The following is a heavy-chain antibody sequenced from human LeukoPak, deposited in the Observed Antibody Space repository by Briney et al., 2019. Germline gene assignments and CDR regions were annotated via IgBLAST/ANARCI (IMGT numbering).Heavy chain of an antibody. D-gene: IGHD3-10*01. J-gene: IGHJ5*02. CDR2: IYYSGST. Sequence: SETLSLTCTVSGGSISSYYWSWIRQPPGKGLEWIGYIYYSGSTNYNPSLKSRVTISVDTSKNQLSLKLSSVTAADTAVYYCARDRDESNWFDPWGQGTLVTVSS. V-gene: IGHV4-59*01. CDR3: ARDRDESNWFDP. CDR1: GGSISSYY.